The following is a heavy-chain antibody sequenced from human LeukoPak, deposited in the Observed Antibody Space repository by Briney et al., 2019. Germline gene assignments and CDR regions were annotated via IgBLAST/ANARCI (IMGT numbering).Heavy chain of an antibody. CDR1: GGSISSYY. D-gene: IGHD6-13*01. Sequence: PSKTLSLTCTVSGGSISSYYWSWIRQPPGKGLEWIGYIYYSGSTNYNPSLKSRVTISVDTSKNQFSLKLSSVTAADTAVYYCARDRQLVRSGFDYWGQGTLVTVSS. CDR2: IYYSGST. V-gene: IGHV4-59*01. CDR3: ARDRQLVRSGFDY. J-gene: IGHJ4*02.